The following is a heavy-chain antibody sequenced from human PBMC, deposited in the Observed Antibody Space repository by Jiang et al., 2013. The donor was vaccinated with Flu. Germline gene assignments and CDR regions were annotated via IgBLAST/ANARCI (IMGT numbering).Heavy chain of an antibody. CDR3: ARTSGTDDILTGYGYYYYYDMDV. Sequence: CGAEVKKPGASVKVSCKASGYTFTGYYMHWVRQAPGQGLEWMGGIIPIFGTSNYAQKFQGRVTITADKSTSTAYMELSSLRSEDTAVYYCARTSGTDDILTGYGYYYYYDMDVWGQGTTVTVSS. CDR2: IIPIFGTS. J-gene: IGHJ6*02. CDR1: GYTFTGYY. V-gene: IGHV1-69*06. D-gene: IGHD3-9*01.